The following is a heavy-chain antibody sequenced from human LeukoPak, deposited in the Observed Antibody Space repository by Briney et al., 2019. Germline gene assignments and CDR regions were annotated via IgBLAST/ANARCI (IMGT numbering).Heavy chain of an antibody. J-gene: IGHJ6*02. Sequence: GGSLRLFCEASGFTFSSYWMHWVRHVPGKGLVWVSRINSDGSSTIYADSVKGRFTISRDNAKNTLYLQMNSLRAGDTAVCYCATGQGHGMDDWGQGTTVTVSS. D-gene: IGHD1-14*01. CDR1: GFTFSSYW. CDR2: INSDGSST. V-gene: IGHV3-74*01. CDR3: ATGQGHGMDD.